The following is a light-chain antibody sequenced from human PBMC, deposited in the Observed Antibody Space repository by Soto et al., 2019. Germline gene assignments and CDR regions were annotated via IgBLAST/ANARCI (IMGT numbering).Light chain of an antibody. CDR3: SSYTSSSTYVI. CDR2: DVS. V-gene: IGLV2-14*03. J-gene: IGLJ2*01. Sequence: QSALTQPASVSGSPGQSITISCTGTSSDIGGYNYVSWYQQHPGKAPKLIIYDVSNRPSGVSNRFSGSKSGSTASLTISGLQAEDEADYYCSSYTSSSTYVIVGGGTKLTVL. CDR1: SSDIGGYNY.